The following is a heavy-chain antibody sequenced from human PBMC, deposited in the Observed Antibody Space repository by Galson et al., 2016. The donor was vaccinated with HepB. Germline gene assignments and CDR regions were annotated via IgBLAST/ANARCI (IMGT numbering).Heavy chain of an antibody. CDR3: ALLYYRGRNGLWDFDD. D-gene: IGHD4-23*01. J-gene: IGHJ4*02. CDR2: IYWDDER. Sequence: PALVKPTQTLTLTCTFSGFSLPSSKVAVGWIRQPPGKALEWLALIYWDDERRYRPSLKSRVTISMDTSKNQVVLTMTNMDPVDTATNYCALLYYRGRNGLWDFDDWGQGTLVTVSS. V-gene: IGHV2-5*02. CDR1: GFSLPSSKVA.